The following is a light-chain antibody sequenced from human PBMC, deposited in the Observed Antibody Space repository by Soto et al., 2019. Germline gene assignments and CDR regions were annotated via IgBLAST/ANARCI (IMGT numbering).Light chain of an antibody. V-gene: IGKV3-20*01. Sequence: LAQCPAILSLSPGERATHSCRASQSVSSSYLAWYQQKPGQAPRLLIYGASSRATGIPDRFSGSGSGTDFTLTISRLEPEDFVVYYCQQYGSSPPITFGQGTLLEIK. CDR2: GAS. CDR3: QQYGSSPPIT. J-gene: IGKJ5*01. CDR1: QSVSSSY.